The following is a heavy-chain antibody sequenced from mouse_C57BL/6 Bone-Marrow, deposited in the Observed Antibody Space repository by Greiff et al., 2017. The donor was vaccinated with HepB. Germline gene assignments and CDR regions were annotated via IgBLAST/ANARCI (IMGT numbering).Heavy chain of an antibody. D-gene: IGHD1-1*01. Sequence: EVKLEESGGGLVQPGGSMKLSCAASGFTFSDAWMDWVRQSSEKGLEWVAEIRNKANNHATYYDESVKGRFTIPRDDSKSSVYLQMNSLRAEDTGIYYCTETTVVATPSWYFDVWGTGTTVTVSS. CDR1: GFTFSDAW. CDR3: TETTVVATPSWYFDV. J-gene: IGHJ1*03. CDR2: IRNKANNHAT. V-gene: IGHV6-6*01.